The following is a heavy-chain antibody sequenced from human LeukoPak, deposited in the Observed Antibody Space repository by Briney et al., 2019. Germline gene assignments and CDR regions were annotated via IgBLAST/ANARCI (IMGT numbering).Heavy chain of an antibody. CDR3: ASSCSSTSCLDAFDI. Sequence: ASVKVSCKASGYTFTSYDINWVRRATGQGLEWMGWMNPNSGNTGYAQKFQGRVTITRNTSISTAYMELSSLRSEDTAVYYCASSCSSTSCLDAFDIWGQGTMVTVSS. D-gene: IGHD2-2*01. CDR2: MNPNSGNT. CDR1: GYTFTSYD. V-gene: IGHV1-8*03. J-gene: IGHJ3*02.